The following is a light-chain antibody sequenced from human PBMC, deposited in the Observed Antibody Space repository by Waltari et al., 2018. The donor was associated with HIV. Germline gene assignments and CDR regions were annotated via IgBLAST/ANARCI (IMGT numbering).Light chain of an antibody. V-gene: IGLV1-40*01. CDR2: GNR. CDR1: RSTIGARHE. Sequence: QSVLPPHTSASMAPWTRVTWYCTGSRSTIGARHEFPSHQQLTGKAPQLRIYGNRHRPSGVPERFSGSKSGTSASLAITGLQAEDEADYYCQSYDSTLSGHVIFGTGTKLTV. J-gene: IGLJ2*01. CDR3: QSYDSTLSGHVI.